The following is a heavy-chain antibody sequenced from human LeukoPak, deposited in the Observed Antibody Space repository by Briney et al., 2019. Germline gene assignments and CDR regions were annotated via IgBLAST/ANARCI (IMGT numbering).Heavy chain of an antibody. D-gene: IGHD3-10*01. Sequence: PSETLSLTCTVSGGSISSYYWSWIRQPAGKGLEWIGRIYTSGSTNYNPSLKSRVTMSVDTSKNQFSLKLSSVTAADTAVYYCARDAATMVRGVIMKRDNWFDPWGQGTLVTVSS. CDR1: GGSISSYY. CDR3: ARDAATMVRGVIMKRDNWFDP. CDR2: IYTSGST. V-gene: IGHV4-4*07. J-gene: IGHJ5*02.